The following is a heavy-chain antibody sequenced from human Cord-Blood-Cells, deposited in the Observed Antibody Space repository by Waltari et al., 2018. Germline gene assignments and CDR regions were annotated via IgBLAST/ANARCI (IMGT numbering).Heavy chain of an antibody. CDR3: AKGSDYDFWSGYYGDYYYGMDV. Sequence: QVQLQQWGAGLLKPSETLSLTCAVYGGSFSGYYWSWIRQPPGKGLEWNGEINHSGSTNYNPSLKSRVTISVDTSKNQFSLKLSSVTAADTAVYYCAKGSDYDFWSGYYGDYYYGMDVWGQGTTVTVSS. V-gene: IGHV4-34*01. D-gene: IGHD3-3*01. CDR2: INHSGST. J-gene: IGHJ6*02. CDR1: GGSFSGYY.